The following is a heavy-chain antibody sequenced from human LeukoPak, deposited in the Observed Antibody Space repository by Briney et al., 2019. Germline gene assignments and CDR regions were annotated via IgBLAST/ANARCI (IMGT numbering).Heavy chain of an antibody. CDR2: ISSSGSTI. D-gene: IGHD3-22*01. CDR1: GFTFSSYE. CDR3: ARDNYPTYYYDSSGYSGNSDAFDI. Sequence: GGSLRVSCAASGFTFSSYEMNWVRQAPGKGLEWVSYISSSGSTIYYADSVKGRFTISRDNAKNSLYLQMNSLRAEDTAVYYCARDNYPTYYYDSSGYSGNSDAFDIWGQGTMVTVPS. V-gene: IGHV3-48*03. J-gene: IGHJ3*02.